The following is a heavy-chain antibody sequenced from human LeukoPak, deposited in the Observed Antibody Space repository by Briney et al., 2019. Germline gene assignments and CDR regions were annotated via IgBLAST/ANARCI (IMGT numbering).Heavy chain of an antibody. D-gene: IGHD2-2*01. CDR2: ITTYNGNT. CDR1: GYTFTGYY. V-gene: IGHV1-18*04. CDR3: ARRDCSSSSCHYYYYYMGV. Sequence: ASVKVSCKASGYTFTGYYMHWVRQAPGQGLEWLGWITTYNGNTNYAQNVQDRVTMTSDTSTSTAYMELRSLTSDDTAVYYCARRDCSSSSCHYYYYYMGVWGQGTTVTVSS. J-gene: IGHJ6*02.